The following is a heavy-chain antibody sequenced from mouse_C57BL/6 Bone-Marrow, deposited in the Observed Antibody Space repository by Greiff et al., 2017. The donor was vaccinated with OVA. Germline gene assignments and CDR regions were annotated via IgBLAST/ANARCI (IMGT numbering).Heavy chain of an antibody. Sequence: EVQRVESGEGLVKPGGSLKLSCAASGFTFSSYAMSWVRQTPEKRLEWVAYISSGGDYIYYADTVKGRFTISRDNARNTLYLQMSSLKSEDTAMYYCTREWDYYGSSPWFAYWGQGTLVTVSA. V-gene: IGHV5-9-1*02. J-gene: IGHJ3*01. CDR1: GFTFSSYA. D-gene: IGHD1-1*01. CDR2: ISSGGDYI. CDR3: TREWDYYGSSPWFAY.